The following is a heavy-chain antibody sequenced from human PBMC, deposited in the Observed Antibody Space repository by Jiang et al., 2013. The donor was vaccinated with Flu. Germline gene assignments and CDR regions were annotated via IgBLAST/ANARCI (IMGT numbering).Heavy chain of an antibody. CDR1: GFTVSNNY. Sequence: VQLVESGGGLVQPGGSLRLSCAASGFTVSNNYMNWVRQAPGKGLEWVSTISSGGNTYYADSVKGRFTISRDNSKNTLSLQMNSLRAEDTALYYCARGLTLGGVLWPDYLDYWGQGTLVTVSS. CDR2: ISSGGNT. J-gene: IGHJ4*02. D-gene: IGHD3-16*01. CDR3: ARGLTLGGVLWPDYLDY. V-gene: IGHV3-66*01.